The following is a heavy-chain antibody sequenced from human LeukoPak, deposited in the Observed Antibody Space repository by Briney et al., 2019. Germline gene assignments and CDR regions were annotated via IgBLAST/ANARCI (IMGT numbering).Heavy chain of an antibody. V-gene: IGHV3-33*06. Sequence: GGSLILSCAASGFTFSIYGMHWVRQAPGKGLEWVAVIWNDGSNKYYGDSVKGRFTISRDNSKNTLYLQMNSLRAEDTAVYYCAKFFDILTGYFDSWGQGTLVTVSS. CDR3: AKFFDILTGYFDS. CDR1: GFTFSIYG. J-gene: IGHJ4*02. CDR2: IWNDGSNK. D-gene: IGHD3-9*01.